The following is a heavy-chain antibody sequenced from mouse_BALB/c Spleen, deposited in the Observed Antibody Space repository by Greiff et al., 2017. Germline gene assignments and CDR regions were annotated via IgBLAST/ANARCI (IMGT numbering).Heavy chain of an antibody. CDR3: ARGEYALYAMDY. Sequence: EVKLMESGGGLVKPGGSLKLSCAASGFTFSDYYMYWVRQTPEKRLEWVATISDGGSYTYYPDSVKGRFTISRDNAKNNLYLQMSILKSEDTAMYYCARGEYALYAMDYWGQGTSVTVSS. V-gene: IGHV5-4*02. J-gene: IGHJ4*01. CDR2: ISDGGSYT. D-gene: IGHD5-1*01. CDR1: GFTFSDYY.